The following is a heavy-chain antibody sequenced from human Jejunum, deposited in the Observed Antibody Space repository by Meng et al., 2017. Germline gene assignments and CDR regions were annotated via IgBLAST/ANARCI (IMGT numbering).Heavy chain of an antibody. D-gene: IGHD5/OR15-5a*01. CDR2: TYYDGST. CDR1: GAPLRTGGYY. J-gene: IGHJ4*02. CDR3: VRGGFGYSVPFDY. Sequence: QVQLQESGPGLVKPSQTLSLTCTVSGAPLRTGGYYWGWIRQHPEKGLEWVGYTYYDGSTYSNPSLRSRPTISLDSSRSRISLKLTSVTAADTATYYCVRGGFGYSVPFDYWGQGILVTVSS. V-gene: IGHV4-31*03.